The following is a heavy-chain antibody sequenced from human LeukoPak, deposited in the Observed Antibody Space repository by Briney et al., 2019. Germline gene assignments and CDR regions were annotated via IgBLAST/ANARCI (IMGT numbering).Heavy chain of an antibody. CDR3: ARDRTIGVVAATGGYWFDP. Sequence: GRSLRLSCAASGFTFSSYSMNWVRQAPGKGLEWVSSISSSSSYIYYADSVKGRFTISRDNAKNSLYLQMNSLRAEDTAVYYCARDRTIGVVAATGGYWFDPWGQGTLVTVSS. CDR1: GFTFSSYS. V-gene: IGHV3-21*01. CDR2: ISSSSSYI. J-gene: IGHJ5*02. D-gene: IGHD2-15*01.